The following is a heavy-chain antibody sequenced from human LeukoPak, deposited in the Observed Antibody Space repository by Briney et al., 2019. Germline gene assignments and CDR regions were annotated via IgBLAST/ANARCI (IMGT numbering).Heavy chain of an antibody. Sequence: PGGSLRLSCAASGFTFSNFAMMWVRQAPGTGLQWVSTITGYGATFYADSVRGRFTIFRDTSMNTLFLQMNSLGAEDTAVYYCAKGAAAGIVDWFDPWGQGTLVTVSS. CDR2: ITGYGAT. CDR1: GFTFSNFA. D-gene: IGHD6-13*01. CDR3: AKGAAAGIVDWFDP. V-gene: IGHV3-23*01. J-gene: IGHJ5*02.